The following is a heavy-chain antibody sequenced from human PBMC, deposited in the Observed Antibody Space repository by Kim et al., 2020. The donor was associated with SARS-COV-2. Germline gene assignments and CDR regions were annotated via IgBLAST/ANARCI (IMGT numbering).Heavy chain of an antibody. D-gene: IGHD6-19*01. CDR2: IIPIFGTA. V-gene: IGHV1-69*13. J-gene: IGHJ4*02. Sequence: SVKVSCKASGGTFSSYAISWVRQAPGQGLEWMGGIIPIFGTANYAQKFQGRVTITADESTSTAYMELSSLRSEDTAVYYCAGGLIIAVAGSPPDCWGQGTLVTVSS. CDR1: GGTFSSYA. CDR3: AGGLIIAVAGSPPDC.